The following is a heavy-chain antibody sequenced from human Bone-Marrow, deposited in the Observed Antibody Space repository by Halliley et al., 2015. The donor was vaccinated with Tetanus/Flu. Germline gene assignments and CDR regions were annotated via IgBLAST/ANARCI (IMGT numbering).Heavy chain of an antibody. V-gene: IGHV3-23*01. CDR3: TKESGGDRAF. CDR1: GFILNTND. J-gene: IGHJ4*02. Sequence: SLRLSCAASGFILNTNDMSWVRQAPGKGLEWVSGISGSSGSTYYADSVKGRFTISRDNAKNTLNLQMNSLRVEDTAIYYCTKESGGDRAFCGLGSLVAVSS. D-gene: IGHD1-26*01. CDR2: ISGSSGST.